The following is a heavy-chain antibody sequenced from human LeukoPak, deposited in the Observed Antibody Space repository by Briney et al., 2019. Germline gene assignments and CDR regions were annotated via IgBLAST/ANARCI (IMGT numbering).Heavy chain of an antibody. V-gene: IGHV3-23*01. J-gene: IGHJ4*02. CDR3: AVSSGLYAAFDY. CDR1: GVTFSSYA. CDR2: ISGSGSTT. Sequence: GGSLRLSCAASGVTFSSYAMSWVRQAPGKGPEWVSAISGSGSTTHYADSVKGRFTISRDNSKNTLPLQMNSLRAEDTATYYCAVSSGLYAAFDYWGQGTLVTVSS. D-gene: IGHD6-19*01.